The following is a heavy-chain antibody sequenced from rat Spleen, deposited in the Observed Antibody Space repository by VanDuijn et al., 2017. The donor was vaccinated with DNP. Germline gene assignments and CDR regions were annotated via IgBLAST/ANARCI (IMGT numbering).Heavy chain of an antibody. V-gene: IGHV5-46*01. CDR2: ISSSGVST. J-gene: IGHJ2*01. Sequence: EVQLVESGGGLVQPGRSMKLSCAASGFTFSSFPMAWVRQAPTKGLEWVATISSSGVSTYYRDSVNGRFTISRDNAKSTLYLQMNSLRSEDTATYYCTRGGAYYGLFDYWGQGVMVTVSS. CDR3: TRGGAYYGLFDY. CDR1: GFTFSSFP. D-gene: IGHD1-6*01.